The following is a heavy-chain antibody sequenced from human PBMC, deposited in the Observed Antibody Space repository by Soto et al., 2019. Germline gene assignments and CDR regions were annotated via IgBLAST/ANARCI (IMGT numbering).Heavy chain of an antibody. J-gene: IGHJ4*02. CDR1: GFSLSTYGVG. CDR3: PNRTGFSMSFDY. CDR2: VYWDDDK. D-gene: IGHD3-22*01. Sequence: ESGPTLVNPTQTLTLTCTFSGFSLSTYGVGVAWVRQPPGKALEWLALVYWDDDKRYSPSLETRLTNTKDTSKNQVVLTMTNMNPADTGTYYCPNRTGFSMSFDYWGQGAVVTVSS. V-gene: IGHV2-5*02.